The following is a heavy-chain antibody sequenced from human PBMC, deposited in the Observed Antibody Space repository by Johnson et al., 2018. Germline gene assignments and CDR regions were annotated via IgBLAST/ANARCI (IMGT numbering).Heavy chain of an antibody. V-gene: IGHV3-30*03. CDR3: ARGGDYHYYYYMDV. J-gene: IGHJ6*03. D-gene: IGHD1-26*01. Sequence: QVQLVQSGGGVVQPGRSLRLSCAASGFTFSSYAMHWVRQAPGKGLEWVALISYDGSHKYYADSVKGRFIISRDNSKNTLYLQMNSMGPDDTAGYYWARGGDYHYYYYMDVGGKGTTVTVSS. CDR1: GFTFSSYA. CDR2: ISYDGSHK.